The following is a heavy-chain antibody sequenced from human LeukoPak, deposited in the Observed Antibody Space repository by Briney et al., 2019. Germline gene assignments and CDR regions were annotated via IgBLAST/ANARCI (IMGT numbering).Heavy chain of an antibody. D-gene: IGHD2-15*01. CDR3: ARLWRCGAGTCYPDY. J-gene: IGHJ4*02. V-gene: IGHV5-51*01. Sequence: KAGESLKISCKGSGYSFPYYWSGWVRQMPGKGLEGMGIIYPGDSDTRYSPSFQGQVTISADKSISTAYLQWRSLKASDMAMYYCARLWRCGAGTCYPDYWGQGTLVTVSS. CDR1: GYSFPYYW. CDR2: IYPGDSDT.